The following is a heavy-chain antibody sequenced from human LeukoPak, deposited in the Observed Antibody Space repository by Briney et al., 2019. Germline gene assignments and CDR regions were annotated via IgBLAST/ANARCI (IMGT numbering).Heavy chain of an antibody. V-gene: IGHV1-18*01. CDR2: ISTYNGNT. Sequence: ASVKVSCKASGYTFTKYGITWVRQAPGQGLEWMGWISTYNGNTNYAQKLQGRVTMTTDTSTSTAYMELRSLRSDDTAVYYCAREVSTLFDYWGQGTLVTVSS. D-gene: IGHD5/OR15-5a*01. CDR3: AREVSTLFDY. J-gene: IGHJ4*02. CDR1: GYTFTKYG.